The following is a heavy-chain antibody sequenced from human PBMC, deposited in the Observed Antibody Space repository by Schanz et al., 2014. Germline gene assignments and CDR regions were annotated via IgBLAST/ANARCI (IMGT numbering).Heavy chain of an antibody. Sequence: EMQVVESGGGSVQPGGSLRVSCAASGFTFSNYWMSWVRQAPGKGLEWVANIKQDGSEKFYVDSVKGRFTISRDNAKNALYLQMNGLRAEDTAVYYCVRDRRIVTVPSAGVLEYWGQGALVTVSS. J-gene: IGHJ4*02. CDR3: VRDRRIVTVPSAGVLEY. V-gene: IGHV3-7*01. D-gene: IGHD2-21*01. CDR2: IKQDGSEK. CDR1: GFTFSNYW.